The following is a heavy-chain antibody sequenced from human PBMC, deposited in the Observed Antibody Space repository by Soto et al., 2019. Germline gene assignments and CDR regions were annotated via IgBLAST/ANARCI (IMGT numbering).Heavy chain of an antibody. J-gene: IGHJ5*02. D-gene: IGHD3-9*01. V-gene: IGHV4-31*03. CDR1: GGSINSRGYY. Sequence: QVQLQESGPGLVRPSQTLSLTCTVSGGSINSRGYYWTWIRQHPGKGLEWIGNIYYSGSIHFNPSLNSRLTMLVDTSENQFSLKLTSATAADTAVYYCARQSESTGYFYGWVDPWGQGTLVTVSS. CDR3: ARQSESTGYFYGWVDP. CDR2: IYYSGSI.